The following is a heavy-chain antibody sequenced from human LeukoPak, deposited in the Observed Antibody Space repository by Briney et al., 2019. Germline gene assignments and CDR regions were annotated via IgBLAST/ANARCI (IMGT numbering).Heavy chain of an antibody. CDR2: ISAYNGNT. D-gene: IGHD6-19*01. CDR3: ARDPGYSSAWYTNWFDP. V-gene: IGHV1-18*01. J-gene: IGHJ5*02. Sequence: ASVKVSCKASGYTFTSYGISWVRQAPGQGLEWMGWISAYNGNTNYAQKLQGRVTMTTDTSTSTAYMELRSLRSDDTAVYYCARDPGYSSAWYTNWFDPWGQGTLVTVSS. CDR1: GYTFTSYG.